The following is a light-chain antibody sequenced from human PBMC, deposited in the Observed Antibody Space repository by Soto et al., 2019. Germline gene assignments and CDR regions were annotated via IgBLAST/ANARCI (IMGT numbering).Light chain of an antibody. V-gene: IGKV1-6*01. CDR3: LQDYNYPLT. CDR1: QGIRHN. CDR2: AAS. Sequence: AIQMTQSRSSLSASVGDRVTITCRASQGIRHNLGWYQQKPGKAPKLLIYAASSLQSGVPSRFSGSVSGTDFTLTISSLQPEAFATYYCLQDYNYPLTFGGGTKVEIK. J-gene: IGKJ4*01.